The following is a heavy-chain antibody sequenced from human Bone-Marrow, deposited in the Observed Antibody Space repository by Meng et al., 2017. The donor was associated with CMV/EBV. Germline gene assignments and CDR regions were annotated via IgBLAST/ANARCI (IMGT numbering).Heavy chain of an antibody. J-gene: IGHJ5*02. CDR3: ARVPGAIFEYSNGPGWFDP. CDR1: GGSISSYY. CDR2: IYYTGST. Sequence: SETLSLTCTVSGGSISSYYWSWIRQPPGKGLEWIGYIYYTGSTNYNPSLKSRVTISVDTSKNQFSLKLSSVTAADTAVYYCARVPGAIFEYSNGPGWFDPWGQGTLVTVSS. V-gene: IGHV4-59*01. D-gene: IGHD4-11*01.